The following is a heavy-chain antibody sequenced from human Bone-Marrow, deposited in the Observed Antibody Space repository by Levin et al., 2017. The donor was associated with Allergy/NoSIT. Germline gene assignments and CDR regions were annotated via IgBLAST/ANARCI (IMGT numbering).Heavy chain of an antibody. CDR3: ARDILSIAARPDVPSDY. D-gene: IGHD6-6*01. CDR2: ISSSSSYI. V-gene: IGHV3-21*01. Sequence: GESLKISCAASGFTFSSYSMNWVRQAPGKGLEWVSSISSSSSYIYYADSVKGRFTISRDNAKNSLYLQMNSLRAEDTAVYYCARDILSIAARPDVPSDYWGQGTLVTVSS. CDR1: GFTFSSYS. J-gene: IGHJ4*02.